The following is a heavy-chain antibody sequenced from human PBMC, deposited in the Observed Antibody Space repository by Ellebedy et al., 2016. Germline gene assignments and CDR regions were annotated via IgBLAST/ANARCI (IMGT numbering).Heavy chain of an antibody. CDR2: INPNSGGT. CDR1: GYTFTGYY. J-gene: IGHJ4*02. D-gene: IGHD1-26*01. CDR3: ARVYSGRTDY. Sequence: ASVKVSCXASGYTFTGYYMHWVRQAPGQGLEWMGWINPNSGGTNYAQKFQGRVTMTRDMSISTAYMELSRLRSDDTAVYYCARVYSGRTDYWGQGALVTVSS. V-gene: IGHV1-2*02.